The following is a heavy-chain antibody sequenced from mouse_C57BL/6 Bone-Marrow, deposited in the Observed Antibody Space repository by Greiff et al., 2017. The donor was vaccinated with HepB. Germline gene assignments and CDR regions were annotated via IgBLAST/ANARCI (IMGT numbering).Heavy chain of an antibody. V-gene: IGHV14-4*01. CDR2: IDPENGDT. J-gene: IGHJ4*01. D-gene: IGHD2-4*01. CDR3: TPIYYDPMDY. Sequence: EVKLVESGAELVRPGASVKLSCTASGFNIKDDYMHWVKQRPEQGLEWIGWIDPENGDTEYASKFQGKATITADTSSNTAYLQLSSLTSEDTAVYYCTPIYYDPMDYWGQGTSVTVSS. CDR1: GFNIKDDY.